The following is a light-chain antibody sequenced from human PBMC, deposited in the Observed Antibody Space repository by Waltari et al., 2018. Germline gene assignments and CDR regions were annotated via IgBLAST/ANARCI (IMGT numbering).Light chain of an antibody. CDR2: GRG. J-gene: IGLJ2*01. CDR3: AGWDDNGNGRVI. V-gene: IGLV1-44*01. CDR1: DSNIGRNT. Sequence: QSQLPQPPSASGTPGQTVSISCSGGDSNIGRNTVNWYQQFPGTAPKLLIYGRGQRPSGVPDRFSGSKSGTSASLVISGLLSEDEATYYCAGWDDNGNGRVIFGGGTKLTVL.